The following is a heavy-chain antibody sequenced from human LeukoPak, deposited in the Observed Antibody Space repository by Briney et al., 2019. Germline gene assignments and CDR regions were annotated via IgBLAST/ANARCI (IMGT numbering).Heavy chain of an antibody. Sequence: EPGGSLRLSCTASGFTFGDYAMSWFRQAPGKGLEWVGFIRSKAYGGTTEYAASVKGRFTISRDDSKSIAYLQMNSLKTEDTAVYYCTRGRITIFGVVTVNYFDYWGQGTLVTVSS. CDR1: GFTFGDYA. D-gene: IGHD3-3*01. CDR3: TRGRITIFGVVTVNYFDY. CDR2: IRSKAYGGTT. V-gene: IGHV3-49*03. J-gene: IGHJ4*02.